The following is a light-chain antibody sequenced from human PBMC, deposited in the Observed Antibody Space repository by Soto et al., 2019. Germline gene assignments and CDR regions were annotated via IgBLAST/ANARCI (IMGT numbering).Light chain of an antibody. V-gene: IGKV1-5*01. J-gene: IGKJ1*01. Sequence: TQSPGTLSLSPGERVTISCRASQSISRWLAWYQQKPGKAPTLLIHDASSLESGVPSRFSGSGSGTEFTLTISSLQPDDVATYYCQQYNTYLSFGQGTKVDIK. CDR3: QQYNTYLS. CDR1: QSISRW. CDR2: DAS.